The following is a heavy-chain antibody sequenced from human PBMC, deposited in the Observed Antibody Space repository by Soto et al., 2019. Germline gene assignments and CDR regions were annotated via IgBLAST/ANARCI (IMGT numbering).Heavy chain of an antibody. CDR1: GGSFSGYY. D-gene: IGHD3-9*01. Sequence: SDTLSLTCAVYGGSFSGYYWSWIRQPPGKGLEWIGEINHSGSTNYNPSLKSRVTISVDTSKNQFSLKLSSVTAADTAVYYCARGRGILTGYYKSLAYFDYWGQGTLVTVSS. V-gene: IGHV4-34*01. CDR2: INHSGST. CDR3: ARGRGILTGYYKSLAYFDY. J-gene: IGHJ4*02.